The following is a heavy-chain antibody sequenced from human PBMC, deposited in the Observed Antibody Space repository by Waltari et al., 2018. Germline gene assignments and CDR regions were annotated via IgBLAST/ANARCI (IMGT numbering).Heavy chain of an antibody. D-gene: IGHD2-15*01. CDR3: ARDRGRGLYLDS. CDR2: IRGEGRT. J-gene: IGHJ4*02. Sequence: QLQLQQSGPGLVKPSESLSLTCVVSADSMSNTDCWSWVRQHPGKGLGWIGQIRGEGRTNYNPSLESRVTISRDTSNRQFSRKVSSATAADTAVYYCARDRGRGLYLDSWGQVTLVTVSP. CDR1: ADSMSNTDC. V-gene: IGHV4-4*02.